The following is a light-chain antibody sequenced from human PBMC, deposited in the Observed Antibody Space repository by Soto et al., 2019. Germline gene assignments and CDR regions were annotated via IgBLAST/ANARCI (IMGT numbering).Light chain of an antibody. Sequence: DIQMTQSPSTLSASVGDRVTITCRASQSISSWLAWYQQKPGKAPKLLIYKASSLESGVPSRFSGSGSVTEFNLTISSLQTEDFTTYYCQQYNSYWTFGQGTKVEIK. J-gene: IGKJ1*01. CDR3: QQYNSYWT. CDR2: KAS. CDR1: QSISSW. V-gene: IGKV1-5*03.